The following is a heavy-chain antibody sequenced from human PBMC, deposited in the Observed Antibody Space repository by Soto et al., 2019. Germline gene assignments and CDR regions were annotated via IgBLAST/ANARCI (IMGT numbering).Heavy chain of an antibody. V-gene: IGHV3-11*01. CDR3: ARVVGPVYSYGYGEY. CDR1: GFTFSDHY. CDR2: ISSSSSTI. D-gene: IGHD5-18*01. Sequence: QVQLVESGGGLVKPGGSLRLSCAVSGFTFSDHYMSWIRQAPGKGLECVSYISSSSSTIYYADSVKGRFTISRDDAKNSLFLQMNSLRAEDTDVYYGARVVGPVYSYGYGEYWGQGAQVTVSS. J-gene: IGHJ4*02.